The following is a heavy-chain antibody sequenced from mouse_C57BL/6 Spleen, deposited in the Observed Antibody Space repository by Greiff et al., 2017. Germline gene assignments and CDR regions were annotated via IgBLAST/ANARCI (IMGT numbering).Heavy chain of an antibody. CDR3: TTYYYAAD. CDR1: GFNIKDDY. D-gene: IGHD1-1*01. J-gene: IGHJ3*01. V-gene: IGHV14-4*01. Sequence: VQLQQSGAELVRPGASVKLSCTASGFNIKDDYMHWVKQRPEQGLEWIGWIDPENGDTEYASKFQGKATITADTASNTAYLQLSSLTSEDTAVYYCTTYYYAADWGQGTLVTVSA. CDR2: IDPENGDT.